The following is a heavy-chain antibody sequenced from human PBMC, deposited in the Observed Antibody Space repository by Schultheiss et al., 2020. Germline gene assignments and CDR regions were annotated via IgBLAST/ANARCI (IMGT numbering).Heavy chain of an antibody. CDR2: IYYSGST. Sequence: SATLSLTCTVSGGSISSGGYYWSWIRQHPGKGLEWIGYIYYSGSTNYNPSLKSRVTISVDTSKNQFSLKLSSVTAADTAVYYCAGGQDIVVVPAAMSAFDIWGQGKMVTVAS. D-gene: IGHD2-2*01. V-gene: IGHV4-61*08. CDR3: AGGQDIVVVPAAMSAFDI. J-gene: IGHJ3*02. CDR1: GGSISSGGYY.